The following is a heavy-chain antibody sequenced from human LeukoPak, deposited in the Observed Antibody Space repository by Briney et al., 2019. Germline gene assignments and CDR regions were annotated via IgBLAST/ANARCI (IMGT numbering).Heavy chain of an antibody. D-gene: IGHD3-10*01. V-gene: IGHV1-8*03. CDR3: ARWPKESPFDY. CDR2: MNPNSGNT. CDR1: GYTFTSYD. Sequence: GASVKVSCKASGYTFTSYDINWVRQATGQGLEWMGWMNPNSGNTGYAQKFQGRVTITRNTSISTAYMELSRLRSDDTAVYYCARWPKESPFDYWGQGTLVTVSS. J-gene: IGHJ4*02.